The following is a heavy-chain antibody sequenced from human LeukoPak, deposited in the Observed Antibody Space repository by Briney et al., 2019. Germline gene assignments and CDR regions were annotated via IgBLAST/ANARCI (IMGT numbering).Heavy chain of an antibody. J-gene: IGHJ6*03. D-gene: IGHD3-3*01. CDR3: ARDHYDFWSGYYYPYYYYYYMDV. CDR2: RKQDGSEK. V-gene: IGHV3-7*01. Sequence: GGSLRLSCAASGFTFSSYWLSWVRQAPGQGLELVANRKQDGSEKYYVDSVKGRFTISRDNAKNSLYLQMNSMRAEDTAVYYCARDHYDFWSGYYYPYYYYYYMDVWGKGTTVTVSS. CDR1: GFTFSSYW.